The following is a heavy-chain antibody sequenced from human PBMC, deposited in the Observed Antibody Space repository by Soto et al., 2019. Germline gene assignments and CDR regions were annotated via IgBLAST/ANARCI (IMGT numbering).Heavy chain of an antibody. CDR3: ARGRPFDY. Sequence: SETLSLTCTVSGASINSHFWSWIRQPPGKGLEYIGSLYYTGRTNYNPSLQSRVGISVDTSQNQFSLHLSSVTAADTAVYYCARGRPFDYWGQGTLVTVSS. CDR2: LYYTGRT. V-gene: IGHV4-59*11. CDR1: GASINSHF. J-gene: IGHJ4*02.